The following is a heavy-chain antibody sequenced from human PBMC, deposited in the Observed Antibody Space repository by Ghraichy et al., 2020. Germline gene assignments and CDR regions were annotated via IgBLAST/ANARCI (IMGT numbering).Heavy chain of an antibody. D-gene: IGHD3-22*01. V-gene: IGHV4-39*01. CDR2: IHYSGNT. Sequence: SETLSLTCTVSGGSINSKNYYWGWIRQPPGKGLEWMGSIHYSGNTYYNPSLESRVIISIDTSKNQFSLKLKSVTAADTAAYYCAKRGEYYDSSDHWHYYGRDVWVQGTTVTVAS. CDR3: AKRGEYYDSSDHWHYYGRDV. CDR1: GGSINSKNYY. J-gene: IGHJ6*02.